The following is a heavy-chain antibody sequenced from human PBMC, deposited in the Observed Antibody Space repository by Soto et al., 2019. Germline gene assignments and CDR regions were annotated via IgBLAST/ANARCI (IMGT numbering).Heavy chain of an antibody. CDR1: GFMFDNYW. J-gene: IGHJ3*02. Sequence: GGSLRLSCAASGFMFDNYWMSWVRQAPGKGLEWVANTKQDGTEKFYVDSVKGRFTISRDNAKNSLYLQMNSLRAEDTAVYYCARDDFYDSSVNDAFDIWGQGTMVTVSS. CDR3: ARDDFYDSSVNDAFDI. D-gene: IGHD3-22*01. CDR2: TKQDGTEK. V-gene: IGHV3-7*05.